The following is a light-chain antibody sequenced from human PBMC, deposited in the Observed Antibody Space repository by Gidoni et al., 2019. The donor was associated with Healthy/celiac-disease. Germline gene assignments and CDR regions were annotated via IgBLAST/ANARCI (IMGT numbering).Light chain of an antibody. V-gene: IGLV2-23*02. CDR2: EVS. CDR1: SSDVGSYNL. CDR3: CSYAGVV. J-gene: IGLJ2*01. Sequence: QSALTQPASVSGFPGQSITIPCTGTSSDVGSYNLVSWYQQHPGKAPKLMIYEVSKRPSGVSNRFSGSKSGNTAALTSSGLQAEDEADYYCCSYAGVVFGGGTKLTVL.